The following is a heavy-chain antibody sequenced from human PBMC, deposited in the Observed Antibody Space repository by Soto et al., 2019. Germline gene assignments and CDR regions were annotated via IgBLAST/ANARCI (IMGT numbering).Heavy chain of an antibody. V-gene: IGHV4-4*07. D-gene: IGHD5-12*01. CDR2: INSDGNT. Sequence: LSLTCTVSGGSLFGDYCTWILQPAGGGLEWIGRINSDGNTNYSPSLKSRVTMSVDPSRKHFSLNLTSVTAADTASYFCARARRLENWFDPWGPGIQVTVSS. J-gene: IGHJ5*02. CDR3: ARARRLENWFDP. CDR1: GGSLFGDY.